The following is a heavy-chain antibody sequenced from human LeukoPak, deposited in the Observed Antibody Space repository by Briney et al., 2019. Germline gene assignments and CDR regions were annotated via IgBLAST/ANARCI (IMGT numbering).Heavy chain of an antibody. J-gene: IGHJ4*02. CDR2: IYYSGST. CDR1: GGSISSYY. CDR3: ARGAYTFIAAAYFDY. V-gene: IGHV4-59*01. Sequence: MASETLSLTCTVSGGSISSYYWSWIRQPPGKGLEWIGYIYYSGSTNYNPSLKSRVTISVDTSKNQFSLKLGSVTAADTAVYYCARGAYTFIAAAYFDYWGQGTLVTVSS. D-gene: IGHD6-13*01.